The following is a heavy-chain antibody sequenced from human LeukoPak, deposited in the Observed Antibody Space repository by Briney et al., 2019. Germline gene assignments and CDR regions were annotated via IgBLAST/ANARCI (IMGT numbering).Heavy chain of an antibody. CDR2: IAYDGSRA. J-gene: IGHJ4*02. V-gene: IGHV3-33*01. D-gene: IGHD1-14*01. CDR1: GFTFGGYG. CDR3: TRYNNDHFDY. Sequence: GRSLRLSCAGSGFTFGGYGMHWFRQTPGKGLEWVAVIAYDGSRAFYADPVKGRFTISRDNSKNTMSVQMDDLRAEDTAVYYCTRYNNDHFDYWGQGTLVTVSS.